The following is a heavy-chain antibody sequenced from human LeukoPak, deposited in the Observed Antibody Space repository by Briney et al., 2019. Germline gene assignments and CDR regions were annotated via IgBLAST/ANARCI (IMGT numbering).Heavy chain of an antibody. Sequence: GGSLRLSCAASGFTFSNYAMHWVRKVPGEGLQWVAVIGPAGDAYYAGSVKGRFTISRENANDSLYLQMNSLRAGDTAVYYCARAVEMGSFFGLGYWGQGTLVTVSS. J-gene: IGHJ4*02. CDR3: ARAVEMGSFFGLGY. CDR2: IGPAGDA. CDR1: GFTFSNYA. D-gene: IGHD3-10*01. V-gene: IGHV3-13*01.